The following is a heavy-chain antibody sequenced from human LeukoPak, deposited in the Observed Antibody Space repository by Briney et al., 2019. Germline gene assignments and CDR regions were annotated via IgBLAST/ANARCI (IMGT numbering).Heavy chain of an antibody. V-gene: IGHV3-48*03. CDR3: ARDQKYFNAFDI. Sequence: PGGSLRLSCAASGFTSSTYEMNWVRQAPGKGLEWVSYISSGGSTIYYADSVKGRFTISRDNAKNSLYLQMNSLRAEDTAVYYCARDQKYFNAFDIWGQGTMVTVSS. CDR1: GFTSSTYE. D-gene: IGHD3-10*01. J-gene: IGHJ3*02. CDR2: ISSGGSTI.